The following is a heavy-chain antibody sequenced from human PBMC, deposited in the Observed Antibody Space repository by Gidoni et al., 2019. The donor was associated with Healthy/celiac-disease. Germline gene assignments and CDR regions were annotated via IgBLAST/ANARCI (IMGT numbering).Heavy chain of an antibody. CDR1: GFTFGSYS. CDR3: ARDGVTMVQGVIGYFDY. Sequence: EVQLVESGGGLVQPGGSLRLSCAASGFTFGSYSMNWVRQAPGKGLEWVSYISSSSSTIYYADSVKGRFTISRDNAKNSLYLQMNSLRAEDTAVYYCARDGVTMVQGVIGYFDYWGQGTLVTVSS. D-gene: IGHD3-10*01. CDR2: ISSSSSTI. J-gene: IGHJ4*02. V-gene: IGHV3-48*01.